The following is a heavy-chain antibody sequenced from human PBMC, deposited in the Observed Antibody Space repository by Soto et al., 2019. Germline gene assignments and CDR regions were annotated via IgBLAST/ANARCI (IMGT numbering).Heavy chain of an antibody. CDR3: ASRWDRYCSSTSCQGGENGMDV. CDR1: GYTFTSYG. Sequence: ASVKVSCKASGYTFTSYGISWVRQAPGQGLEWMGWISAYNGNTNYAQKLQGRVTMTTDTSTSTAYMELRSLRSDDTAVYYCASRWDRYCSSTSCQGGENGMDVWGQGTTVTVSS. V-gene: IGHV1-18*01. J-gene: IGHJ6*02. D-gene: IGHD2-2*01. CDR2: ISAYNGNT.